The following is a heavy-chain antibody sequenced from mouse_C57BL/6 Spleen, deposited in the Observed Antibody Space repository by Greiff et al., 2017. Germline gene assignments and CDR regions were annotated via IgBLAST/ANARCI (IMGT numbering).Heavy chain of an antibody. D-gene: IGHD2-1*01. J-gene: IGHJ4*01. V-gene: IGHV1-77*01. CDR2: IGPGSGGT. CDR3: GRFPYCGNYSCAMDY. CDR1: GYTFTDSY. Sequence: QVQLQQSGAELVKPGASVKISCKASGYTFTDSYINWVKQRPGQGLEWIGKIGPGSGGTYYNAKFKGKATLTADKSSSTAYMQLSSLTSEDSAVYFCGRFPYCGNYSCAMDYWGQGTSVTVSS.